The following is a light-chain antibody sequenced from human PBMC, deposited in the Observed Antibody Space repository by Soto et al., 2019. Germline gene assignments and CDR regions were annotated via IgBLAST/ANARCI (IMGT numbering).Light chain of an antibody. J-gene: IGKJ2*01. CDR3: QQYNSYSPYT. V-gene: IGKV1-5*01. CDR1: QSISSW. Sequence: DIQMTQSPSTLSASVGDRVTITCRASQSISSWLAWYQQKPGKAPKLLIYDASSLESGVPPRFSGSGSGTDFTLTISSLQPDDFATYYRQQYNSYSPYTFGQGTKLEIK. CDR2: DAS.